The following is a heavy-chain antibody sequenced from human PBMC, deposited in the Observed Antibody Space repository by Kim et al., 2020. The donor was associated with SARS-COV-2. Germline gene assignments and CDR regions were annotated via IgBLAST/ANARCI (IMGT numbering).Heavy chain of an antibody. Sequence: GGSLRLSCAASGFTFSSYSMNWVRQAPGKGLEWVSYISSSSTIYYADSVKGRFTISRDNAKNSLYLQMNSLRDEDTAVYYCARQHFGGSSSSYFDYWGQG. CDR2: ISSSSTI. D-gene: IGHD6-6*01. CDR3: ARQHFGGSSSSYFDY. CDR1: GFTFSSYS. J-gene: IGHJ4*02. V-gene: IGHV3-48*02.